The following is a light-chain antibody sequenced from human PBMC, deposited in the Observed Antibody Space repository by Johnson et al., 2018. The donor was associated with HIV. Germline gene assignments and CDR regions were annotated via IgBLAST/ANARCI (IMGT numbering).Light chain of an antibody. V-gene: IGLV1-51*02. Sequence: QSVLTQPPSVSAAPGQKVTISCSGSSSNIGNNYVSWYQQLPGTAPKLLIYENNKRPSGIPDRFSGSKSGTSATLAITGLQTGDEADYYCGTWDSSLSYNYVFGTGTKVTVL. J-gene: IGLJ1*01. CDR3: GTWDSSLSYNYV. CDR1: SSNIGNNY. CDR2: ENN.